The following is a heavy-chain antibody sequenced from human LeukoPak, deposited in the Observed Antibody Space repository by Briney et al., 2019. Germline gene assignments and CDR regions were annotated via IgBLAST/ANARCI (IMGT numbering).Heavy chain of an antibody. D-gene: IGHD5-12*01. J-gene: IGHJ4*02. V-gene: IGHV1-2*02. CDR1: GYTFTSYG. CDR2: INPNSGGT. CDR3: ARLGRYSGYDLDY. Sequence: ASLKVSCKASGYTFTSYGISWVRQAPGEGLEWMGWINPNSGGTNYAQKFQGRVTMTRDTSISTAYMELSRLRSDDTAVYYCARLGRYSGYDLDYWGQGTLVTVSS.